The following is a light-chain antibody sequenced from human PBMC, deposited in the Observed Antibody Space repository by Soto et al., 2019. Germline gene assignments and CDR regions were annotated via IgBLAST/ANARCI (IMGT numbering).Light chain of an antibody. J-gene: IGKJ2*01. V-gene: IGKV1-9*01. CDR1: QGISSY. CDR3: QLLNSYPPT. Sequence: ILLTQSPSSLSASVGDRVTITCRASQGISSYLAWYQQKPGKAPKFLIYDASTLQRGVPSRFSGSGSVTDFSLVFSSLQFEDFPTDFCQLLNSYPPTFGQGPELEIK. CDR2: DAS.